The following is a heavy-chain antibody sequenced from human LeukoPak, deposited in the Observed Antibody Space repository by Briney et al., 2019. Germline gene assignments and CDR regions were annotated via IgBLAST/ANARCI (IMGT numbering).Heavy chain of an antibody. CDR1: GFTFSSYE. J-gene: IGHJ4*02. Sequence: PGGSLRLSCAASGFTFSSYEMNWVRQAPGKGLEWVSYISSSGSTIYYADSVKGRFTISRDNAKNSLYLQMSSLRAEDTAVYYCATGIAAAGTLFDSWGQGTLVTVSS. CDR3: ATGIAAAGTLFDS. CDR2: ISSSGSTI. V-gene: IGHV3-48*03. D-gene: IGHD6-13*01.